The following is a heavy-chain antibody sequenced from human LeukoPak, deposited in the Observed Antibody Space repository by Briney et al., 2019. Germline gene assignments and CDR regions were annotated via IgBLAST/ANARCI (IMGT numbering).Heavy chain of an antibody. J-gene: IGHJ3*02. V-gene: IGHV3-21*01. CDR2: ISSSSSYI. CDR3: ASATGDCSGGSCYGDAFDI. D-gene: IGHD2-15*01. Sequence: GGSLRLSCAASRFTFSSYSMNWVRQAPGKGLEWVSSISSSSSYIYYADSVKGRFTISRDNAKNSLYLQMNSLRAEDTAVYYCASATGDCSGGSCYGDAFDIWGQGTMVTVSS. CDR1: RFTFSSYS.